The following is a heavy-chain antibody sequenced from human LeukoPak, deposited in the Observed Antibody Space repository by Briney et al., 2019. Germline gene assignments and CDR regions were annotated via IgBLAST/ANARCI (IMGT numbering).Heavy chain of an antibody. CDR3: AREDIVVVPALRAFDY. V-gene: IGHV4-39*07. D-gene: IGHD2-2*01. CDR2: IYYSGST. CDR1: GGSISSSSYY. Sequence: PSETLSLTCTASGGSISSSSYYWGWIRQPPGKGLEWTGSIYYSGSTYYNPSLKSRVTISVDTSKNQFSLKLSSVTAADTAVYYCAREDIVVVPALRAFDYWGQGTLVTVSS. J-gene: IGHJ4*02.